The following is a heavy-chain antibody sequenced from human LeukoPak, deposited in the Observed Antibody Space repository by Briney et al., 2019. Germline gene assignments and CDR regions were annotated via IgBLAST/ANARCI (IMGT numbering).Heavy chain of an antibody. CDR2: IYGSGYT. V-gene: IGHV4-59*01. Sequence: PSETLSLTCTVSGGSISGWYWSWIRQPPGKGLEWLGNIYGSGYTNYNPSLKSRVTMSIDTSKNHFSLKLTSVTAADTATYYCARETSLAGFASGLGFNYWGQGILVSVSS. J-gene: IGHJ4*01. D-gene: IGHD6-19*01. CDR1: GGSISGWY. CDR3: ARETSLAGFASGLGFNY.